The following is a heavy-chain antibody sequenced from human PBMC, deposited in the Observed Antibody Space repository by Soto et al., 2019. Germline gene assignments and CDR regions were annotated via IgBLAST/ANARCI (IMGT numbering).Heavy chain of an antibody. J-gene: IGHJ6*02. CDR2: INAGNGNT. D-gene: IGHD2-15*01. V-gene: IGHV1-3*01. CDR3: ASEYSSGGSCPLYYGMDA. Sequence: ASVKVSCKASGYTITSYYIHWVRQAPGQGLEWMGWINAGNGNTKYSQKFQGRVTITRDTAASTAYMELSSLRSEDTAVYYCASEYSSGGSCPLYYGMDAWGQGTTVTVS. CDR1: GYTITSYY.